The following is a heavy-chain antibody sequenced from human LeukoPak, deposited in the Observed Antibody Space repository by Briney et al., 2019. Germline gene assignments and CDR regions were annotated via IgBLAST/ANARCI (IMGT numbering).Heavy chain of an antibody. CDR1: GFTFSSYE. J-gene: IGHJ4*02. D-gene: IGHD3-22*01. CDR2: ISSSGSTI. V-gene: IGHV3-48*03. Sequence: PGGSLRLSCAASGFTFSSYEMNWARQAPGKGLEWVSYISSSGSTIYYADSVKGRFTISRDNAKNSLYLQMNSLRAEDTAVYYCATHYPKSVIVVVIQLDYWGQGTLVTVSS. CDR3: ATHYPKSVIVVVIQLDY.